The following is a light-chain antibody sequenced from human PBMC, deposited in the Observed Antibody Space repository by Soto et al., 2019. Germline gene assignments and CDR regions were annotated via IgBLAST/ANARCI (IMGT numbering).Light chain of an antibody. Sequence: DIHMTHSPSSLSASVGDRVTITCRASQTISKYLNLYQHKPGKGPKLLIYAAATLQSGVPSRFSGSGSGTDFTLTISSLQPEDFATYCCQQANSFPLTFGQGTKVDIK. V-gene: IGKV1-39*01. J-gene: IGKJ1*01. CDR3: QQANSFPLT. CDR1: QTISKY. CDR2: AAA.